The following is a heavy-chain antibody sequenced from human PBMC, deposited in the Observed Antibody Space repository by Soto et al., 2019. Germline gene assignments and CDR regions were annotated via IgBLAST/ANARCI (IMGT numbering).Heavy chain of an antibody. Sequence: EVQLVESGGGLIQPGGSLRLSCAVSGFTVSNNYMSWVRQAPGKGLEGVSVIYSGGYTAYGDSVKGRFTISRDNSKNTLYFQMNRRGADAPAVYYWAAGRGGGGYWGQGTLVTVSS. D-gene: IGHD3-10*01. CDR1: GFTVSNNY. J-gene: IGHJ4*02. V-gene: IGHV3-53*01. CDR3: AAGRGGGGY. CDR2: IYSGGYT.